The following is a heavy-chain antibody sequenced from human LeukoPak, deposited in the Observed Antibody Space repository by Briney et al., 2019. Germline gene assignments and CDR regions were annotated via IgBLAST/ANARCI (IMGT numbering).Heavy chain of an antibody. Sequence: GGSLRLSCAACGFTFSIYAMHWVRQAQGKGLEWVAVISYDGSNKYYADSVKGRFTISRDNSKNTLYLQMNSLRAEDTAVYYCARDLRPYYYDSSGYWGQGTLVTVSS. CDR1: GFTFSIYA. J-gene: IGHJ4*02. V-gene: IGHV3-30-3*01. D-gene: IGHD3-22*01. CDR2: ISYDGSNK. CDR3: ARDLRPYYYDSSGY.